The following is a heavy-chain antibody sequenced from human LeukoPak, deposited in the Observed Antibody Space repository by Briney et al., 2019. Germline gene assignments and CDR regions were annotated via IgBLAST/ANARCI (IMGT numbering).Heavy chain of an antibody. D-gene: IGHD1-26*01. CDR3: ARDAGSELVGATVDY. CDR2: IWYDGSNK. J-gene: IGHJ4*02. CDR1: GFTFSSYG. Sequence: QAGGSLRLSCAAPGFTFSSYGMHWVRQAPGKGLEWVAVIWYDGSNKYYADSVKGRFTISRDNSKNTLYLQMNSLRAEDTAVYYCARDAGSELVGATVDYWGRGTLVTVSS. V-gene: IGHV3-33*01.